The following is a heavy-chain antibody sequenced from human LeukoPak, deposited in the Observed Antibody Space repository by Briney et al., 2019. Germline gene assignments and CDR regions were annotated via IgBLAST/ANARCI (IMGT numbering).Heavy chain of an antibody. CDR1: GGTFSSYA. V-gene: IGHV1-69*05. CDR3: ARSITMIVVAEGTDYYYMDV. CDR2: IIPIFGTA. Sequence: ASVKVSCKASGGTFSSYAISWVRQAPGQGLEWMGGIIPIFGTANYAQKFQGRVTITTDESTSTAYMELSSLRSEDTAVYYYARSITMIVVAEGTDYYYMDVWAKGPRSPSP. D-gene: IGHD3-22*01. J-gene: IGHJ6*03.